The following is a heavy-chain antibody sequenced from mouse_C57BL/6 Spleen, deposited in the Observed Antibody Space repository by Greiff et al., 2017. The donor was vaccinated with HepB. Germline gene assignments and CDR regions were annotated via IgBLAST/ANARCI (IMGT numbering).Heavy chain of an antibody. V-gene: IGHV5-9-1*02. J-gene: IGHJ4*01. CDR3: TRGDYYGDAMDY. D-gene: IGHD1-1*01. CDR2: ISSGGDYI. CDR1: GFTFSSYA. Sequence: EVHLVESGEGLVKPGGSLKLSCAASGFTFSSYAMSWVRQTPEKRLEWVAYISSGGDYIYYADTVKGRFTISRDNARNTLYLQMSSLKSEDTAMYYCTRGDYYGDAMDYWGQGTSVTVSS.